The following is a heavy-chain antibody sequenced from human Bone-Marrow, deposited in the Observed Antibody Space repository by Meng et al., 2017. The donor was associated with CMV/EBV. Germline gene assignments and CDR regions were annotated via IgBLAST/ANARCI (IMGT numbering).Heavy chain of an antibody. CDR1: GFSVSSND. V-gene: IGHV3-53*01. J-gene: IGHJ4*02. CDR3: ARVSCPTTSCYWRN. Sequence: LSLSCAASGFSVSSNDMSWVRQAPGKGLEWVSVVRKDDTTHYTNSVKGRFTISRDNSKNILYLQMNSLRAEDTAKYYCARVSCPTTSCYWRNWGQGTQVTVSS. D-gene: IGHD2-2*01. CDR2: VRKDDTT.